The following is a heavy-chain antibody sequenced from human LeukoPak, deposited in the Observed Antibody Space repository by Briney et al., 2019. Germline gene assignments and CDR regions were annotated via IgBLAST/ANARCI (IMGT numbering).Heavy chain of an antibody. CDR2: INHSGST. CDR3: ASFGTATSPSGDY. CDR1: GGSFSGYY. V-gene: IGHV4-34*01. J-gene: IGHJ4*02. Sequence: PSETLSLTCAVYGGSFSGYYWSWIRQPPGKGLEWIGEINHSGSTNYNPSLKSRVTISLDTSKSQFSLKLSSVTAADTAVYYCASFGTATSPSGDYWGQGTLVTVSS. D-gene: IGHD1-14*01.